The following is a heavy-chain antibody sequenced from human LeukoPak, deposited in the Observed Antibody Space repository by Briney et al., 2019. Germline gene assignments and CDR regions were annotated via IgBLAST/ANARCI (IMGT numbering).Heavy chain of an antibody. D-gene: IGHD6-6*01. Sequence: KPSETLSLTCTVSGGSISSYYWSWIRQPAGKGLEWIGRIYTSGSTNYNPSLKSRVTMSVDTSKNQFSLKLSSVTAADTAVYYCARDYKETPYSSSRVAYYYYYMDVWGKGTTVTVSS. CDR1: GGSISSYY. CDR2: IYTSGST. CDR3: ARDYKETPYSSSRVAYYYYYMDV. V-gene: IGHV4-4*07. J-gene: IGHJ6*03.